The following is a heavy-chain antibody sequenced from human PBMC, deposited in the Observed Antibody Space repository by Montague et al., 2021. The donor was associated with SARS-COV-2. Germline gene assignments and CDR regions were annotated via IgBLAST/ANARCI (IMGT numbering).Heavy chain of an antibody. V-gene: IGHV4-39*01. CDR1: GGSFSSTSFY. CDR2: FYYNGIS. CDR3: ARPRPGSAYNGFDT. J-gene: IGHJ5*02. Sequence: SETLSLTCSVSGGSFSSTSFYWGWIRPSPGKGLEWVANFYYNGISYYNPSLKIRVTLSVDPSTNQFFLKLTSVTAAVTANYYCARPRPGSAYNGFDTWGQGTLVTVSS. D-gene: IGHD6-6*01.